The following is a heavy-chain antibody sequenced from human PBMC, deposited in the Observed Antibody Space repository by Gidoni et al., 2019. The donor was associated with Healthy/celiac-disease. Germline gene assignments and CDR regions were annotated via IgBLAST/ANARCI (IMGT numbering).Heavy chain of an antibody. CDR1: GFTFSSYA. Sequence: EVQLLESGGGLVQPGGSLRLSCAASGFTFSSYAMSWVRQAPGKGLAWVSAISGSGGSTYYADSVKGRFTISRDNSKNTLYLQMNSLRAEDTAVYYCAKGGYNWKGYGMDVWGQGTTVTVSS. J-gene: IGHJ6*02. CDR3: AKGGYNWKGYGMDV. CDR2: ISGSGGST. V-gene: IGHV3-23*01. D-gene: IGHD1-20*01.